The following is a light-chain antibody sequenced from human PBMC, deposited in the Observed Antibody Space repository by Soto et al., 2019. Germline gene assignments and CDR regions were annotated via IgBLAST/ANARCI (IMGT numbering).Light chain of an antibody. CDR1: QGINNY. CDR2: DAS. CDR3: QQYENLPPG. V-gene: IGKV1-33*01. Sequence: DIQMTQTPSSLSASVGDRVTITCQASQGINNYLNWYQQKPGKAPKLLIYDASNSEAGVPSRFSGSGSGTECTFTISSLQTEDVATYYCQQYENLPPGFGPGTTVEIK. J-gene: IGKJ3*01.